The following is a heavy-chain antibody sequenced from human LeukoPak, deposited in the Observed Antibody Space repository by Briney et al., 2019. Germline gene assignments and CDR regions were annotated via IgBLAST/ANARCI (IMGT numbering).Heavy chain of an antibody. Sequence: ASVKVSCKASGGTFSSYAISWVRQALGQGLEWMGGIIPIFGTANYAQNFQGRVTITADESTSTAYMELSSLRSEDTAVYYCARDRWGMYYFDYWGQGTLVTVSS. CDR3: ARDRWGMYYFDY. V-gene: IGHV1-69*13. D-gene: IGHD4-23*01. J-gene: IGHJ4*02. CDR2: IIPIFGTA. CDR1: GGTFSSYA.